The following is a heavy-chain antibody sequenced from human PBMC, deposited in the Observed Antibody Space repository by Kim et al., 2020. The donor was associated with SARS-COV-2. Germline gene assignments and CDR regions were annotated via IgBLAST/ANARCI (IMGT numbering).Heavy chain of an antibody. J-gene: IGHJ4*02. CDR3: ARHWQLGLTHPLYYFDY. V-gene: IGHV4-34*01. CDR1: GGSFSGYY. CDR2: INHSGST. Sequence: SETLSLTCAVYGGSFSGYYWSWIRQPPGKGLEWIGEINHSGSTNYNPSLKSRVTISVDTSKNQFSLKLSSVTAADTAVYYCARHWQLGLTHPLYYFDYWGQGTLVTVSS. D-gene: IGHD6-6*01.